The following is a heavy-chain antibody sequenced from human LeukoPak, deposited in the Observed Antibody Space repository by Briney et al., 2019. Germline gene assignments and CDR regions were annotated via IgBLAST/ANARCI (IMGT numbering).Heavy chain of an antibody. CDR2: IIPIFGTA. Sequence: SVKVSCTASGGTFSSYAISWVRQAPGQGLEWMGGIIPIFGTANYAQKFQGRVTITADESTSTAYMELSSLRSEDTAVYYCASVRTGTMDYWGQGTLVTVSS. CDR1: GGTFSSYA. D-gene: IGHD1/OR15-1a*01. J-gene: IGHJ4*02. V-gene: IGHV1-69*13. CDR3: ASVRTGTMDY.